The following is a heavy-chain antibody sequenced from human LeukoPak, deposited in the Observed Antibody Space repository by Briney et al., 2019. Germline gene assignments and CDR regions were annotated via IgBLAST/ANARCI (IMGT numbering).Heavy chain of an antibody. V-gene: IGHV3-23*01. CDR1: GFAFNNYA. CDR2: IGGSGGST. CDR3: AKEGDSSGYYLILCFFDY. Sequence: AGGSLRLSCAASGFAFNNYAMSWVRQAPGRGLEWVSSIGGSGGSTYYADSVRGRFTMSRDNSKNTLYLQMNSLRAEDTAVYFCAKEGDSSGYYLILCFFDYWGQGTLVTVSS. D-gene: IGHD6-19*01. J-gene: IGHJ4*02.